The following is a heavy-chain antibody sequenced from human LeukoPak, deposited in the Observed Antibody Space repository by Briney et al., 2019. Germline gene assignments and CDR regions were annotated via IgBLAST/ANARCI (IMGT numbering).Heavy chain of an antibody. V-gene: IGHV3-21*04. CDR1: GFTFSSYS. J-gene: IGHJ3*02. D-gene: IGHD2-8*02. CDR3: VKDIDTVGTNAFDI. CDR2: ISSSSNYI. Sequence: PGGSLRLSCAASGFTFSSYSMNWVRQAPGKGLEWVSCISSSSNYIYYAESVKGRFTISRDNTKNSLFLQMNSLTTEDTAFYYCVKDIDTVGTNAFDIWGQGTMVTVSS.